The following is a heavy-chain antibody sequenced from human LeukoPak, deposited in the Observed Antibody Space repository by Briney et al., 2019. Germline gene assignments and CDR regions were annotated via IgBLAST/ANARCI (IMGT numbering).Heavy chain of an antibody. J-gene: IGHJ6*03. CDR1: GFTFNHYT. CDR2: ISSSSSYI. Sequence: GGSLRLSCAASGFTFNHYTMNWDRQAPGEGLEWVSSISSSSSYIYYADSMKGRFTISRDNAKNSLYLQMNSLRAEDTAVYYCARDWVGAWGMDVWGKGTTVTVSS. V-gene: IGHV3-21*01. D-gene: IGHD1-26*01. CDR3: ARDWVGAWGMDV.